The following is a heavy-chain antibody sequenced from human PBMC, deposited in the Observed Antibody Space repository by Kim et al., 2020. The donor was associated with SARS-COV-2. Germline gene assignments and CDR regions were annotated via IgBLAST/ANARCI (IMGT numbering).Heavy chain of an antibody. V-gene: IGHV4-39*07. J-gene: IGHJ4*02. CDR3: AGVGSDILTGLGGYFDY. CDR1: GGSISSSSYY. D-gene: IGHD3-9*01. Sequence: SETLSLTCTVSGGSISSSSYYWGWIRQPPGKGLEWIGSIYYSGSTYYNPSLKSRVTISVDTSKNQFSLKLSSGTAADTAVYYCAGVGSDILTGLGGYFDYWGQGTLVTVSS. CDR2: IYYSGST.